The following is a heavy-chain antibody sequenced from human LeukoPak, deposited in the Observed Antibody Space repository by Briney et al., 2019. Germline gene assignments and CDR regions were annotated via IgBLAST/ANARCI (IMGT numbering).Heavy chain of an antibody. J-gene: IGHJ6*03. Sequence: GATVKISCKSSGYTITPHYMHWVRPAAGKGLAWVGRVDPEDGEIIYAEKFQGRLNISADTSTDTGVMERSSLESEDTAMYYCATALRGWYLDVWGKGTTVIVTS. CDR1: GYTITPHY. V-gene: IGHV1-69-2*01. CDR3: ATALRGWYLDV. CDR2: VDPEDGEI. D-gene: IGHD6-19*01.